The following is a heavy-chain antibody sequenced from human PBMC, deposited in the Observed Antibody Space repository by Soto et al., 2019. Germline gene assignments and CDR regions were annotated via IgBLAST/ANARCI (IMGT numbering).Heavy chain of an antibody. CDR1: GFTFSDHH. V-gene: IGHV3-72*01. CDR3: SRALGS. CDR2: TRNKANSYNT. J-gene: IGHJ5*02. Sequence: EVQLVESGGGLVQPGGSLRLSCAASGFTFSDHHMDWVRQAPGKGLEWVGRTRNKANSYNTEYAASVKGRFTISRDDSKNALYLQMNSLKTEDTAVYYCSRALGSWGQGTLVTVSS.